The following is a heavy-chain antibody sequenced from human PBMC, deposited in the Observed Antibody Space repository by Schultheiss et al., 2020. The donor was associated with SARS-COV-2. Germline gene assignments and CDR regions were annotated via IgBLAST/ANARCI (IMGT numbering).Heavy chain of an antibody. CDR2: INPNSGGT. D-gene: IGHD3-3*01. V-gene: IGHV1-2*02. Sequence: ASVKVSCKASGGTFSSYAISWVRQAPGQGLEWMGWINPNSGGTNYAQKFQGRVTITRDTSASTAYMELSSLRSEDTAVYYCARARDYDFWSGYYPLYYYYYGMDVWGQGTTVTVSS. CDR1: GGTFSSYA. CDR3: ARARDYDFWSGYYPLYYYYYGMDV. J-gene: IGHJ6*02.